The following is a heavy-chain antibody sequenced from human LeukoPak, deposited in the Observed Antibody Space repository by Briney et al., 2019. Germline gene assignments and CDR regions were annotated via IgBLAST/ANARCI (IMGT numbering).Heavy chain of an antibody. CDR1: GYTFISYG. Sequence: ASVKVTCKASGYTFISYGFSWVRRAPGRGLEWMGWINAYNGNKNYAPKLQGRVTMNPHTYTRTAHMELGSLRSDGTAVYYCASRSGTRAFVICGQGTMVTVSS. V-gene: IGHV1-18*01. CDR3: ASRSGTRAFVI. J-gene: IGHJ3*02. D-gene: IGHD1-26*01. CDR2: INAYNGNK.